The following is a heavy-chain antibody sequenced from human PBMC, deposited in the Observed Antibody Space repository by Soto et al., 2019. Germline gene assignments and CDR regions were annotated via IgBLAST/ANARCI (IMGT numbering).Heavy chain of an antibody. Sequence: EVYLVESGGALVQPGGSLRLSCAASGFTFSSYWMSWVRQAPGKGLEWVAKINQDGSEESYVDSVNGRFTISRDNAQTSLYLQMNSLKGEDAAVYFCARGSPYSLVLGEAYFDYWGQGNLVTVSS. D-gene: IGHD3-16*01. V-gene: IGHV3-7*03. CDR3: ARGSPYSLVLGEAYFDY. CDR1: GFTFSSYW. J-gene: IGHJ4*02. CDR2: INQDGSEE.